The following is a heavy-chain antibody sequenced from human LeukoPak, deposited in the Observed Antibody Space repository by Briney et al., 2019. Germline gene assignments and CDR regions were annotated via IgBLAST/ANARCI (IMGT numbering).Heavy chain of an antibody. D-gene: IGHD2-15*01. V-gene: IGHV1-2*02. CDR1: GYTFTGYY. Sequence: GASVKVSCKASGYTFTGYYMHWVRQAPGQGLEWMGWINPNSGGTNYAQKFQGRVTMTRDTSISTAYMELSRLRSDDTAVYYCARDAQLRNTPDWYFDLWGRGTLVTVCS. J-gene: IGHJ2*01. CDR2: INPNSGGT. CDR3: ARDAQLRNTPDWYFDL.